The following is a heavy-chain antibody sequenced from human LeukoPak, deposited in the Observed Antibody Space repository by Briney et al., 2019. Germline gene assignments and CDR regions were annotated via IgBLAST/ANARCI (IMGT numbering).Heavy chain of an antibody. CDR3: AREKGGQWLVGWELRGGMDVDY. D-gene: IGHD6-19*01. Sequence: ASAKVSCKASGYTFTGYYMHWVRQAPGQGLEWMGWINPNSGGTNYAQKFQGRVTMTRDTSISTAYMELSRLRSDDTAVYYWAREKGGQWLVGWELRGGMDVDYWGQGTLVTVSS. J-gene: IGHJ4*02. V-gene: IGHV1-2*02. CDR2: INPNSGGT. CDR1: GYTFTGYY.